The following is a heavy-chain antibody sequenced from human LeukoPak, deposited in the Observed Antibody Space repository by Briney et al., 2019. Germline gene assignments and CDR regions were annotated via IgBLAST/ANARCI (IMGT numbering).Heavy chain of an antibody. Sequence: PGGSLRLSCAASGFTFSTYGMHWVRQAPGKGLEWVAVISYDGSNEYYADSVKGRFTISRDNSKNTLYLQMSSLRAEDTAVYYCAKEFNRGLPDYWGQGTLDIVPS. CDR2: ISYDGSNE. V-gene: IGHV3-30*18. D-gene: IGHD2-21*01. CDR3: AKEFNRGLPDY. J-gene: IGHJ4*02. CDR1: GFTFSTYG.